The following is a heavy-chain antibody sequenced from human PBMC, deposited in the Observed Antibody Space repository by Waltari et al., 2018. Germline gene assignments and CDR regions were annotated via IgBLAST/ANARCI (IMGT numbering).Heavy chain of an antibody. J-gene: IGHJ4*02. CDR2: IDWDNVK. V-gene: IGHV2-70*04. CDR1: GFSLSNSGMR. CDR3: ARERYYDSSAYYGPTD. Sequence: QVTLKESGPALVKPTQTLTLTCTFSGFSLSNSGMRVSWIRQPPGKALEWLARIDWDNVKFYSTPLKTRPTTSKDTSKNQVVLTMTNMDPVDTATYYCARERYYDSSAYYGPTDWGQGTLVTVSS. D-gene: IGHD3-22*01.